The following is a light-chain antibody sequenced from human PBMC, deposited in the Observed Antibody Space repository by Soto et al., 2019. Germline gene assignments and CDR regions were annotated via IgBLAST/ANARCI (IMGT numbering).Light chain of an antibody. J-gene: IGKJ4*01. V-gene: IGKV1-27*01. CDR1: QGIKNY. CDR2: AAS. Sequence: DIQVTQYPSSLSASVGDRVTITCRASQGIKNYLAWYQQKPGEIPKLLIYAASTLESGIPPRFSGSGSGTDFTITINNLQLEDVVTYYCQRYYNAPFTFGGGTKVEIK. CDR3: QRYYNAPFT.